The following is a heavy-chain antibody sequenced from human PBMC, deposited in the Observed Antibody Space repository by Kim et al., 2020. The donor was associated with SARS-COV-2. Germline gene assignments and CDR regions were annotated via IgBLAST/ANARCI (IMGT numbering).Heavy chain of an antibody. J-gene: IGHJ4*02. CDR1: GFTFDDYA. V-gene: IGHV3-9*01. D-gene: IGHD3-10*01. CDR2: ISWNSGSI. Sequence: GGSLRLSCAASGFTFDDYAMHWVRQAPGKGLEWVSGISWNSGSIGYADSVKGRFTISRDNAKNSLYLQMNSLRAEDTALYYCAKAHRQAMVRGVDIDYWGQGTLVTVSS. CDR3: AKAHRQAMVRGVDIDY.